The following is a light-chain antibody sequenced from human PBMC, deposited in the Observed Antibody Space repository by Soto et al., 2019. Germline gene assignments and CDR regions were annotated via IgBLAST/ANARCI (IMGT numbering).Light chain of an antibody. J-gene: IGKJ5*01. CDR3: QQSYTTPPIT. V-gene: IGKV1-39*01. CDR2: SAS. CDR1: QNIRSH. Sequence: DIQMTQSPSAQSASVVDTVTITFRASQNIRSHLNWYQQKPGKDPELLIYSASRFQSGVPSRCGGSGSGTDFTLTISDLQPEDFATYYCQQSYTTPPITFGLGTRLEIK.